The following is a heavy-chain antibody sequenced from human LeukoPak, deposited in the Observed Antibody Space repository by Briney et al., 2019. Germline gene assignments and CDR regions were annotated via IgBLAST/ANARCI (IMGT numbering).Heavy chain of an antibody. V-gene: IGHV3-23*01. CDR2: IGASGEST. J-gene: IGHJ3*01. CDR1: GFTFSVAA. D-gene: IGHD5-24*01. CDR3: AKDIQLST. Sequence: PGGGLRLSCAASGFTFSVAAMTWVRQAPGKGLEWVSLIGASGESTYYADSVKGRFTISRDNSKNTLSLQMNSLRVEDTAMYFCAKDIQLSTWGLGTMVTSST.